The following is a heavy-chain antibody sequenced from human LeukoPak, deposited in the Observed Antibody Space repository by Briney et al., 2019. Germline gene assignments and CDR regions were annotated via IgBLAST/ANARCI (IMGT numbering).Heavy chain of an antibody. CDR2: IYTSGST. CDR3: ARGITIRYPDYYYYYMDV. D-gene: IGHD3-3*01. CDR1: GGSISSSSYY. J-gene: IGHJ6*03. V-gene: IGHV4-61*02. Sequence: SETLSLTCTVSGGSISSSSYYWSWIRQPAGKGLEWIGRIYTSGSTNYNPSLKSRVTISVDTSKNQFSLKLSSVTAADTAVYYCARGITIRYPDYYYYYMDVWGKGTTVTVSS.